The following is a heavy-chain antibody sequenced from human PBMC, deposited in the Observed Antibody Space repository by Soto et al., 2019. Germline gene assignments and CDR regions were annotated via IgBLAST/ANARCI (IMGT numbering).Heavy chain of an antibody. Sequence: SETLSLTCTVSGGPISSGGYYWSWIRQHPGKGLEWIGYIYYSGSTYYNPSLKSRVTISVDTSKNQFSLKLSSVTAADTAVYYCARIGHTAMVDYWGQGTLVTVSS. D-gene: IGHD5-18*01. J-gene: IGHJ4*02. V-gene: IGHV4-31*03. CDR1: GGPISSGGYY. CDR3: ARIGHTAMVDY. CDR2: IYYSGST.